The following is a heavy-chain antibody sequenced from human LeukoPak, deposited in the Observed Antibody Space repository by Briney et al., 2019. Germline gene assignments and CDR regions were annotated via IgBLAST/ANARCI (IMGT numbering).Heavy chain of an antibody. CDR1: GFTFSSYS. CDR2: IKQDGSEK. CDR3: ARDPNQVYYFDY. J-gene: IGHJ4*02. Sequence: GGSLRLSCAASGFTFSSYSMNWVRQAPGKGLEWVANIKQDGSEKYYVDSVKGRFTISRDNAKNSLYLQMNSLRAEDTAVYYCARDPNQVYYFDYWGQGTLVTVSS. D-gene: IGHD1-14*01. V-gene: IGHV3-7*01.